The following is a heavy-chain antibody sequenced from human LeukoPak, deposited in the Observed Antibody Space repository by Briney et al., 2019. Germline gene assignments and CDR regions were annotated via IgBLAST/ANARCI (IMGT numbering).Heavy chain of an antibody. CDR2: IKSKDVGGTA. D-gene: IGHD1-26*01. J-gene: IGHJ4*02. CDR1: GFTFSSYS. V-gene: IGHV3-15*01. Sequence: GGSLRLSCAASGFTFSSYSMNWVRQAPGRGLEWVARIKSKDVGGTAANAAPVEGRFTISRDDSKNTLYLQMNSLKTEDTAVYYCTTTQYSDSSLRYWGQGTPVTVAS. CDR3: TTTQYSDSSLRY.